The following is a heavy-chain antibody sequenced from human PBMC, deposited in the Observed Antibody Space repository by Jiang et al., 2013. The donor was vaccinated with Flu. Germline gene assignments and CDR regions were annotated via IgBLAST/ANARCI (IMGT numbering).Heavy chain of an antibody. CDR3: ATLYYGSGSYSDNFR. CDR1: GYSISSGYY. Sequence: GPGLVKPSETLSLTCTVSGYSISSGYYWGWIRQPPGKGLEWIGSIYHSGSTYYNPPLKSRVTISLDTSKNQFSLKLSSVTAADTAVYYCATLYYGSGSYSDNFRWGQGPWSPSPQ. D-gene: IGHD3-10*01. CDR2: IYHSGST. J-gene: IGHJ1*01. V-gene: IGHV4-38-2*02.